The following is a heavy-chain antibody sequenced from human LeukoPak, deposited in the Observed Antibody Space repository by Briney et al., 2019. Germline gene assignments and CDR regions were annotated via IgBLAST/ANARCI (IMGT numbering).Heavy chain of an antibody. D-gene: IGHD3-10*01. Sequence: ASVKVSCKASGYTFTSYYMHWVRQAPGQGLEWMGIINPSGGSTSYAQKFQGRVTMTRDTSTSTVYMELSSLRSEDTAVYYCARSLYGSGSYYKRSCSDCFFDYWGQGTLVTVSS. V-gene: IGHV1-46*01. CDR3: ARSLYGSGSYYKRSCSDCFFDY. J-gene: IGHJ4*02. CDR1: GYTFTSYY. CDR2: INPSGGST.